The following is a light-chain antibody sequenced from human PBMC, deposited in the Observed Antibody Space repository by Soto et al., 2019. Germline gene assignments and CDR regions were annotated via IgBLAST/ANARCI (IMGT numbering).Light chain of an antibody. CDR2: LGS. Sequence: ETVMAESPLSLPLTPGEPASISCSSSQILLHSNGYNYLDWYLQKPGQSPQILIHLGSNRASGVPDRFSGSGSGTDFTLNISRVEAEDVGVYFCMQARQTPNTFGQGTRLEIK. CDR1: QILLHSNGYNY. CDR3: MQARQTPNT. J-gene: IGKJ5*01. V-gene: IGKV2-28*01.